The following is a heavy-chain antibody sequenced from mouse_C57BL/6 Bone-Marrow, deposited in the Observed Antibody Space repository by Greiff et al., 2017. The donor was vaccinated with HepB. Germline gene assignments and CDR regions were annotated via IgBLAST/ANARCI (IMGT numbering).Heavy chain of an antibody. CDR3: ARERSSGYGWFAY. D-gene: IGHD3-2*02. Sequence: VQLQQPGAELVRPGTSVKLSCKASGYTFTSYWMHWVKQRPGQGLEWIGVIDPSDSYTNYNQKFKGKATLTVDTSSSTAYMQLSSLTSEDSAVYYCARERSSGYGWFAYWGQGTLVTVSA. V-gene: IGHV1-59*01. CDR2: IDPSDSYT. J-gene: IGHJ3*01. CDR1: GYTFTSYW.